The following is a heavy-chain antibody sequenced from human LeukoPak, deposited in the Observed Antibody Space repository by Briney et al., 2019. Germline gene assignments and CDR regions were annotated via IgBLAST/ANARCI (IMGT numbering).Heavy chain of an antibody. CDR2: IIPIFGTA. CDR3: ARTHHSSGWYWALDY. J-gene: IGHJ4*02. CDR1: GGTFSSYA. Sequence: GASVKVSCKASGGTFSSYAISWVRQAPGQGLEWMGGIIPIFGTANYAQKFQGRVTITADESTSTAYMELSSLRSEDTAVYYCARTHHSSGWYWALDYWGQGTLVTVSS. D-gene: IGHD6-19*01. V-gene: IGHV1-69*13.